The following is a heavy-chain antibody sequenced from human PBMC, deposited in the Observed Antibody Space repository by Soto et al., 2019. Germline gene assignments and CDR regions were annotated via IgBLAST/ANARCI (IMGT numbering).Heavy chain of an antibody. J-gene: IGHJ6*02. D-gene: IGHD4-17*01. CDR3: ARDQRATVTTGGMDV. CDR2: IYYSGST. V-gene: IGHV4-30-4*01. CDR1: GGSSRSGDCY. Sequence: PSQTMCVRCSVAGGSSRSGDCYWSWIRQPPGKGLEWIGYIYYSGSTYYNPSLKSRVTISVDTSKNQFSLKLSSVTAADTAVYYCARDQRATVTTGGMDVWGQGTTVTVSS.